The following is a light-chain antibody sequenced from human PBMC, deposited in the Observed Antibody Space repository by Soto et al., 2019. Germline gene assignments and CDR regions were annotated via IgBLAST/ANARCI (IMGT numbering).Light chain of an antibody. V-gene: IGLV2-14*03. CDR2: EAS. CDR3: SSYTTSSTRV. Sequence: QSVLTQPASVSGSPGQSIAITCTGTNSDVGAFNYVSWYQQHPDKAPKLMIYEASNRPSGVSNRFSGSKSVNTATLTISGLQTEDEADYYCSSYTTSSTRVFGTGTKVTVL. CDR1: NSDVGAFNY. J-gene: IGLJ1*01.